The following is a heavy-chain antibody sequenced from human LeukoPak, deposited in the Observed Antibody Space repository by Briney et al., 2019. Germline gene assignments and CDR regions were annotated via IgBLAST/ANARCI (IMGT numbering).Heavy chain of an antibody. Sequence: PSETLSLTCTVSGGSISSGSYYWSWIRQPAGKGLEWIGRIYTSGSTNYNPSLKSRVTISVDTSKNQFSLKLSSVTAADTAVYYCARERHEGYGGNSGYFQHWGQGTLVTVSS. J-gene: IGHJ1*01. CDR1: GGSISSGSYY. V-gene: IGHV4-61*02. D-gene: IGHD4-23*01. CDR2: IYTSGST. CDR3: ARERHEGYGGNSGYFQH.